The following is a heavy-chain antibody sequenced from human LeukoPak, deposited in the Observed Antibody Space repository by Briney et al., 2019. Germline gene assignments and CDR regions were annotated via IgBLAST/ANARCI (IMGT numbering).Heavy chain of an antibody. CDR3: ARGEGDYVYTLPDY. V-gene: IGHV4-30-4*01. CDR1: GGSISSGDYY. J-gene: IGHJ4*02. CDR2: IYYSGST. D-gene: IGHD4-17*01. Sequence: SETLSLTCTVSGGSISSGDYYWSWIRQPPGKGLEWIGYIYYSGSTYYNPSLKSRVTISVDTSKNQFSLKLSSVTAADTAVYYCARGEGDYVYTLPDYWGQGTLVTVSS.